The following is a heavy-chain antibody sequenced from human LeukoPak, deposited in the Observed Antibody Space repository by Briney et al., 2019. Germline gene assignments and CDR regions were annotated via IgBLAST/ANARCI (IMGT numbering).Heavy chain of an antibody. V-gene: IGHV1-2*02. CDR2: IHPKTGVT. J-gene: IGHJ4*02. CDR1: GFSFTDHY. Sequence: ASVKVSCKASGFSFTDHYLHWLRQAPGQGLEWMAWIHPKTGVTNYAERFQGRLSLTRYTSISTLYMELNSLTSDDTAVYYCARDHNWGPDYWGQGTLVSVSS. D-gene: IGHD7-27*01. CDR3: ARDHNWGPDY.